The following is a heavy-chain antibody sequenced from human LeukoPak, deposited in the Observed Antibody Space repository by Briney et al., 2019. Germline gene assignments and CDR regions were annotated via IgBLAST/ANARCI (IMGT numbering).Heavy chain of an antibody. CDR3: AKECDYSPGHKFDL. CDR2: LFTGGGRT. V-gene: IGHV3-23*01. Sequence: PGGSLRLSCAVSGFTFNNYLMSWVRQAPGKGLEWVSVLFTGGGRTLHADSVKGRFTISGDTSRTTLYLQMNGLRAEDTAVYYCAKECDYSPGHKFDLWGQGTLVTVSS. CDR1: GFTFNNYL. D-gene: IGHD3-10*01. J-gene: IGHJ4*02.